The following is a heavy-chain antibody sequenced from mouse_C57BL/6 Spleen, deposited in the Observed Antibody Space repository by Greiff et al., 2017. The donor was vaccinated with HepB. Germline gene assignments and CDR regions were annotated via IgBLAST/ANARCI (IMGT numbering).Heavy chain of an antibody. V-gene: IGHV5-4*01. CDR3: ARDTPFAY. J-gene: IGHJ3*01. CDR1: GFTFSSYA. CDR2: ISDGGSYT. Sequence: DVQLQESGGGLVKPGGSLKLSCAASGFTFSSYAMSWVRQTPEKRLEWVATISDGGSYTYYPDNVKGRFTISRDNAKNNLYLQMSHLKSEDTAMYYCARDTPFAYWGQGTLVTVSA.